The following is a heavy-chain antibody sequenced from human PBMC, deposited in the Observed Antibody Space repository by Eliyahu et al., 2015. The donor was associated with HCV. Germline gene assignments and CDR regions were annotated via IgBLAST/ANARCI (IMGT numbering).Heavy chain of an antibody. CDR1: GYTFTSYD. D-gene: IGHD6-19*01. Sequence: QVQLVQSGAEVKKPGASVKVXXKASGYTFTSYDINWVRQATGQGLXWMGWMNXNSGNTGYAQKFQGRVTMTRNTSISTAYMELSSLRSEDTAVYYCARGRGWLGYFDYWGQGTLVTVSS. J-gene: IGHJ4*02. V-gene: IGHV1-8*01. CDR2: MNXNSGNT. CDR3: ARGRGWLGYFDY.